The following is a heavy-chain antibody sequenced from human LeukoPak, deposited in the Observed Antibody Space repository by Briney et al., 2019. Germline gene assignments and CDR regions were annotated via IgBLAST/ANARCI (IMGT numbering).Heavy chain of an antibody. Sequence: ASETLSLTCNVSGVSISSFYWSWIRQPPGKGLEWIGSICNRGNTHYDPSLKSRISISADTSQSQVSLKVSGVTAADTAVYYCTREEGNWFDPWGQGTQVTVSS. V-gene: IGHV4-59*01. CDR3: TREEGNWFDP. D-gene: IGHD2/OR15-2a*01. CDR1: GVSISSFY. CDR2: ICNRGNT. J-gene: IGHJ5*02.